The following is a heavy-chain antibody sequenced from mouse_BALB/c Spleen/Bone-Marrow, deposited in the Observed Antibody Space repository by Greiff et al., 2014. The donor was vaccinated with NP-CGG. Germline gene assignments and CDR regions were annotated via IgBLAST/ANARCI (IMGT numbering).Heavy chain of an antibody. V-gene: IGHV1-80*01. CDR2: IHPGDGDT. Sequence: QVQLKQSGAELVRPGSSVKISCKASGYAISSYWMNWVKQRPGQGLEWIGQIHPGDGDTNYNGKFKGKATLTADKSSSTAYMQISSLTSEDSAVYFCARGRGWYLDDWGQGTTLTVSS. J-gene: IGHJ2*01. CDR3: ARGRGWYLDD. D-gene: IGHD2-3*01. CDR1: GYAISSYW.